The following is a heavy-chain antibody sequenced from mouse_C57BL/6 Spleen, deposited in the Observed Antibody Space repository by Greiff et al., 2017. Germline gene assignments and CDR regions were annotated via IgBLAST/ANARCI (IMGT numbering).Heavy chain of an antibody. V-gene: IGHV5-17*01. Sequence: EVQLVESGGGLVKPGGSLKLSCAASGFTFSDYGMHWVRQAPEKGLEWVAYISSGSSTIYYADTVKGRFTISRDNAKHTLVLQMTSLRSEDTAMYDCARGRTYYAMDYWGQGTSVTVSS. D-gene: IGHD1-1*01. J-gene: IGHJ4*01. CDR3: ARGRTYYAMDY. CDR1: GFTFSDYG. CDR2: ISSGSSTI.